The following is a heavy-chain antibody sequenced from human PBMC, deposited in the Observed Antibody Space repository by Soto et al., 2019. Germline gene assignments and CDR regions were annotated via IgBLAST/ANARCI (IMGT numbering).Heavy chain of an antibody. Sequence: KVSCKASGGTFSSYAISWVRQAPGQGLEWMGGIIPIFGTANYAQKFQGRVTITADESTSTAYMELSSLRSEDTAVYYCAILHSSISGSYKAAAFDIWGQGTMVTVSS. CDR2: IIPIFGTA. V-gene: IGHV1-69*01. CDR3: AILHSSISGSYKAAAFDI. CDR1: GGTFSSYA. J-gene: IGHJ3*02. D-gene: IGHD1-26*01.